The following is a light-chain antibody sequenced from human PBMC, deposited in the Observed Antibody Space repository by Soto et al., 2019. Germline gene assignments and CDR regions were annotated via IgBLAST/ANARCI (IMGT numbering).Light chain of an antibody. J-gene: IGLJ1*01. CDR2: EVT. Sequence: QSALTQPASVSGSPGQSITISCTGTSRDVGGYNSVSWYQQHPGKAPELMIYEVTNRPSGVSNRFSGSKSGNTASLTISGLQAEDEADYYCSSYTSGSALYVFGTGTKVTVL. CDR1: SRDVGGYNS. V-gene: IGLV2-14*01. CDR3: SSYTSGSALYV.